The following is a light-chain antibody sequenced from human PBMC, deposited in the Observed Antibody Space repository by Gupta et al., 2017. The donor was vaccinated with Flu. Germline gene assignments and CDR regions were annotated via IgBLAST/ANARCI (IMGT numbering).Light chain of an antibody. J-gene: IGLJ2*01. CDR2: KDK. Sequence: SSDLTQPPSLSVSPGQTARITCFGDALAKQYAYWYQQKPGQAPVLLIYKDKERPSGIPEPFSGSRSGTTVTLTITGVRQAEDEADYFCQSADTTGDYDLFGGGTKLTVL. CDR3: QSADTTGDYDL. V-gene: IGLV3-25*02. CDR1: ALAKQY.